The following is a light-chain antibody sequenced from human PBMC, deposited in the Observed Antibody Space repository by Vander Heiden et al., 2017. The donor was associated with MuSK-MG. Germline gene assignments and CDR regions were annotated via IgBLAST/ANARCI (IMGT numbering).Light chain of an antibody. J-gene: IGKJ3*01. CDR3: QQDGSSPFT. V-gene: IGKV3-20*01. CDR1: QSVSSSY. CDR2: GAS. Sequence: ELVLKQSPGTLSLTPGERATLSCRASQSVSSSYLAWYQQKPGQAPRLLIYGASSRATGIPDRFSGSGSGTDFTLTISRLEPEDFAVYYCQQDGSSPFTFGPGTKVDIK.